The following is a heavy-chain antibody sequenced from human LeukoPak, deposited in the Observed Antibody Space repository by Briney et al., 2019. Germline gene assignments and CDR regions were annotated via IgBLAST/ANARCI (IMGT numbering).Heavy chain of an antibody. CDR2: IYYSGST. CDR3: ARGGGYSYGPYYFDY. J-gene: IGHJ4*02. CDR1: GYSIRSGYY. V-gene: IGHV4-38-2*01. D-gene: IGHD5-18*01. Sequence: SETLSLTCAVSGYSIRSGYYWGWIRQPPGKGLEWIGYIYYSGSTYYNPSLKSRVTISVDTSKNQFSLKLSSVTAADTAVYYCARGGGYSYGPYYFDYWGQGTLVTVSS.